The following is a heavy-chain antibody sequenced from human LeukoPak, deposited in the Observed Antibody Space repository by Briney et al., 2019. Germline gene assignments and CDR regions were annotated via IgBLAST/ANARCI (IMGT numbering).Heavy chain of an antibody. CDR1: GFTFSSYG. J-gene: IGHJ4*02. V-gene: IGHV3-30*02. CDR2: IRYDGSNK. Sequence: GGALRLSCAASGFTFSSYGMHWARQAPGKGLEWVAFIRYDGSNKYYVDSVKGRFTISRDNSKNTLYLQMSSLRAEDTAVYYCAKDEGPSVDGDYFDYWGQGTLVTVSS. D-gene: IGHD3-10*01. CDR3: AKDEGPSVDGDYFDY.